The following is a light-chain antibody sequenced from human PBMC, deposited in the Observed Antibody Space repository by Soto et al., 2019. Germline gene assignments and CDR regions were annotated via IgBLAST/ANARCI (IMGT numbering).Light chain of an antibody. V-gene: IGKV3-20*01. CDR3: QQYGSSPLA. J-gene: IGKJ1*01. CDR1: QSVSSSY. Sequence: ESVLTQSPGTLSLSPGERATLSCRASQSVSSSYLAWYQQKPGPAPSLLIYGASSRATVIQDRFSGSGSGTDFTLTISSLEPEDFAVYYCQQYGSSPLAFGEGTKVEIK. CDR2: GAS.